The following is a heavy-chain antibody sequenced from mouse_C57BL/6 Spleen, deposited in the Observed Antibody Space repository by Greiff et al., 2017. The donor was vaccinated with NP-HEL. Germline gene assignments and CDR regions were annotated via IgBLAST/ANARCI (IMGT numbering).Heavy chain of an antibody. D-gene: IGHD2-5*01. CDR1: GYTFTDYN. J-gene: IGHJ3*01. CDR3: ARDGTYSNYGFAY. Sequence: EVQLQQSGPELVKPGASVKMSCKASGYTFTDYNMHWVKQSHGKSLEWIGYINPNNGGTSYNQKFKGKATLTVNKSSSTAYMELRSLTSEDSAVYYCARDGTYSNYGFAYWGQGTLVTVSA. V-gene: IGHV1-22*01. CDR2: INPNNGGT.